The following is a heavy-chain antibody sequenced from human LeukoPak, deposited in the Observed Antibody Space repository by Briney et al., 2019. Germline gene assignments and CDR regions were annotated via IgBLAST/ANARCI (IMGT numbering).Heavy chain of an antibody. CDR1: GGTFSSYA. CDR3: ASRTADYGSGSHYGY. Sequence: ASVKVSCKASGGTFSSYAISWVRQAPGQGLEWMGGIIPLSGTANYAQKFQGRVTITTDESTSTDYMELSNLRSDDTAVYYCASRTADYGSGSHYGYWGQGTLVTVSS. V-gene: IGHV1-69*05. D-gene: IGHD3-10*01. J-gene: IGHJ4*02. CDR2: IIPLSGTA.